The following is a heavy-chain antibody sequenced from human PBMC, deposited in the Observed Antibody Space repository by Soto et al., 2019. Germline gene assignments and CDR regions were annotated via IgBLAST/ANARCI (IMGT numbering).Heavy chain of an antibody. V-gene: IGHV1-69*12. D-gene: IGHD6-19*01. CDR2: IIPIFGTA. CDR1: GGTFSSYA. J-gene: IGHJ4*02. Sequence: QVQLVQSGAEVKKPGSSVKVSCKASGGTFSSYAISWVRQAPGQGLEWMGGIIPIFGTANYEQKFQGRVTITADESTSTAYRELSSLRSEDTSVYYCARLPVADLYRDYWGQGTLVTVSS. CDR3: ARLPVADLYRDY.